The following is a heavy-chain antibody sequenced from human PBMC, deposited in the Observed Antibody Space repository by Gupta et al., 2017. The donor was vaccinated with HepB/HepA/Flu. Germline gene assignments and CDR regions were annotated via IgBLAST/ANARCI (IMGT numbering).Heavy chain of an antibody. Sequence: QVQLVESGGGVVQPGRSLRLSCAASGFIFSNYDMHWVRQAPGKGLEWVAVISYEGSNRYYADSVRGRFTISRDNFKNTVSLQMNSLRVDDTALYDCARGNWFDPWGQGTLVTVSS. CDR1: GFIFSNYD. V-gene: IGHV3-30*03. J-gene: IGHJ5*02. CDR2: ISYEGSNR. CDR3: ARGNWFDP.